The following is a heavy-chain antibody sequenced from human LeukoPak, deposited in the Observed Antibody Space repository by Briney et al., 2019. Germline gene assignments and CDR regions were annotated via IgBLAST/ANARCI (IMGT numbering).Heavy chain of an antibody. CDR3: ARGPLHVALSSGSLKWLDP. J-gene: IGHJ5*02. CDR2: IVPIFGAP. D-gene: IGHD3-22*01. CDR1: GGSFRSST. Sequence: WASVKLSCKASGGSFRSSTFAWVRQAPGRGLEWMGGIVPIFGAPNYALYFQGRATITTDESTSTVYLQLTSLISEDTAMYYCARGPLHVALSSGSLKWLDPWGQGSLVTVSS. V-gene: IGHV1-69*05.